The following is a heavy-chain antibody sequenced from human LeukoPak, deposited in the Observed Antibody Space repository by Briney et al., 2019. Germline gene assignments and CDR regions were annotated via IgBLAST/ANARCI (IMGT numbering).Heavy chain of an antibody. V-gene: IGHV1-2*02. CDR3: ARVSQRGIAAAAPFDY. CDR2: INPKIGGT. Sequence: ASVKVSCKASGYTFAGYYMHWVRQAPGQGLEWMGWINPKIGGTNYAQKLQGRVTMTTDTSTSTAYMELRSLRSDDTAVYYCARVSQRGIAAAAPFDYWGQGTLVTVSS. D-gene: IGHD6-13*01. CDR1: GYTFAGYY. J-gene: IGHJ4*02.